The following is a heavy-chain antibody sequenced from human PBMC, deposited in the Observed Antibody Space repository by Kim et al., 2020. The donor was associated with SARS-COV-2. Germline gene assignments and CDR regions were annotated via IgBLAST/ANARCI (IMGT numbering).Heavy chain of an antibody. V-gene: IGHV3-9*01. CDR3: AKAKLGSTPFFDF. Sequence: ADSVKGRFTISRDQTKNSLYLQMNSLRAEDTALYYCAKAKLGSTPFFDFWGQGTLVTVSS. J-gene: IGHJ4*02. D-gene: IGHD2-15*01.